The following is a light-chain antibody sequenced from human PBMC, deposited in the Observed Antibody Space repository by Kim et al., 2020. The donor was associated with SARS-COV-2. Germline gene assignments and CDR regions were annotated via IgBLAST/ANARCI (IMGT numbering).Light chain of an antibody. Sequence: QSITISCTGTSSDVGAYNYVSWYQQHPGKAPKFMIYDVSNRPSGVSNRFSGSKSGNTASLTISGLQAEDEADYYCSSYTSSSTGVVFGGGTQLTVL. CDR2: DVS. CDR1: SSDVGAYNY. CDR3: SSYTSSSTGVV. J-gene: IGLJ2*01. V-gene: IGLV2-14*03.